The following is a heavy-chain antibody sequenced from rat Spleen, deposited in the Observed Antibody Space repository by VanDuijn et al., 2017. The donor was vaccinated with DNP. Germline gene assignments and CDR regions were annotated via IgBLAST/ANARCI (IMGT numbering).Heavy chain of an antibody. J-gene: IGHJ2*01. CDR1: GFTFSDYG. V-gene: IGHV5-20*01. Sequence: EVQLVESGGDLVQPGGSLRLSCAASGFTFSDYGMAWVRQAPKKSLEWVATISSNGGITYYRDSVKGRFTISRDNAKSTLYLQMDSLRSEDTATYYCTTESAGLRVWDYWGQGVMGTVSS. D-gene: IGHD1-4*01. CDR2: ISSNGGIT. CDR3: TTESAGLRVWDY.